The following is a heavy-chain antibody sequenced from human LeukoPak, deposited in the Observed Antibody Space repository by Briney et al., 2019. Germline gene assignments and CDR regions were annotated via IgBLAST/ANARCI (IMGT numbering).Heavy chain of an antibody. D-gene: IGHD6-6*01. CDR1: GFTFSSYA. CDR3: AKRVAARPAYYYYMDV. J-gene: IGHJ6*03. Sequence: GGSLRLSCAASGFTFSSYAMSWVRQAPGKGLEWVSAISGSGGSTYYADSVKDRFTISRDNSKNTLYLQMNSLRAEDTAVYYCAKRVAARPAYYYYMDVWGKGTTVTVSS. CDR2: ISGSGGST. V-gene: IGHV3-23*01.